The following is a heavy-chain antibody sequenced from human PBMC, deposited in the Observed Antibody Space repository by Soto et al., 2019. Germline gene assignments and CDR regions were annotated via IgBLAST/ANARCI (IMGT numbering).Heavy chain of an antibody. V-gene: IGHV4-59*01. Sequence: QVQLQESGPGPVKPSETLSLTCAVSGDSISSYYCMWILQPPGKGLESIGYPYYGRSANYNPSLKSRVTLSVDTSTNQCSLTLSSMTAADTAVYYCALRSMAVVPEYWGQGTLVTVSS. CDR2: PYYGRSA. D-gene: IGHD3-22*01. J-gene: IGHJ4*02. CDR3: ALRSMAVVPEY. CDR1: GDSISSYY.